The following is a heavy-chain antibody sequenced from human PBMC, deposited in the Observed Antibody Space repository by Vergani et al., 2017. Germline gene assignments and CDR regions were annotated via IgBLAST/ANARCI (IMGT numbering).Heavy chain of an antibody. CDR3: AKYSSSWYFDYLYYYIDV. J-gene: IGHJ6*03. D-gene: IGHD6-13*01. V-gene: IGHV4-59*01. Sequence: QLHLQESGPGLVKPSETLSLTCTVSGGSISSYYWSWIRQSPGKGLEWIGHISHSGSTNYNPSLKSRVTISVDTSKNQFSLKLSSVTAADTAVYYCAKYSSSWYFDYLYYYIDVWGKGTTVTVSS. CDR1: GGSISSYY. CDR2: ISHSGST.